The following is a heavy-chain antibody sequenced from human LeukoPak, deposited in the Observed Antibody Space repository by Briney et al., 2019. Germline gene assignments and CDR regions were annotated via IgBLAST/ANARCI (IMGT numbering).Heavy chain of an antibody. CDR1: GGSISSSSYY. V-gene: IGHV4-39*01. D-gene: IGHD3-22*01. Sequence: TETLSLTCTVSGGSISSSSYYWGWIRQPPGKGLEWIGDIYYSGSTYYNPSLKSRVTISVDTSKNQISLKLRSVTAPDTAVYHCARTVYYDSSGYVLDYWGQGTLVTVSS. CDR2: IYYSGST. J-gene: IGHJ4*02. CDR3: ARTVYYDSSGYVLDY.